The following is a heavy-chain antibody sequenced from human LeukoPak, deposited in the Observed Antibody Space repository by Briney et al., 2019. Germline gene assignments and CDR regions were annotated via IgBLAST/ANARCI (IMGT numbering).Heavy chain of an antibody. CDR3: ATTSGRYQYFDY. Sequence: GGSLRFSCAASGFTFDHFGMTWVRQAPGKGLEWVSSINWNGGNTNYADSVEGRFTISRDNAKNSLYLQMNSLRAEDTAVYYCATTSGRYQYFDYWGQGTLVTVSS. V-gene: IGHV3-20*04. CDR1: GFTFDHFG. J-gene: IGHJ4*02. D-gene: IGHD1-26*01. CDR2: INWNGGNT.